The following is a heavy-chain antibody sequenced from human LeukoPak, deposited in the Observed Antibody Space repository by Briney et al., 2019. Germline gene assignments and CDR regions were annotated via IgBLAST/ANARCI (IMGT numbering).Heavy chain of an antibody. CDR1: GGSFSGYY. Sequence: SETLSLTCAVYGGSFSGYYWSWIRQPPGKGLEWIGEINHSGSTNYNPSLKSRVTISVDTSKNQFSLKLSSVTAADTAVYYCARHGPNYSSGWYRMAGKYNWFDPWGQGTLVTVSS. J-gene: IGHJ5*02. CDR3: ARHGPNYSSGWYRMAGKYNWFDP. CDR2: INHSGST. V-gene: IGHV4-34*01. D-gene: IGHD6-19*01.